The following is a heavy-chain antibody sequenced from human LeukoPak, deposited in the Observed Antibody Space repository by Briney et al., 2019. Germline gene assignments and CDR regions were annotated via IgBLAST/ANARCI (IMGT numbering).Heavy chain of an antibody. Sequence: PSETLSLTCAVSGYSITSSSWWGWIRQPPGKGLEWIGYIYHSGTTYYNPSLQSRVTMSVDTSKNQFSLKLSSVTAVDTAVYYCAKSPYYYDSSGYYYFEYFQHWGQGTLVTVSS. CDR1: GYSITSSSW. CDR2: IYHSGTT. CDR3: AKSPYYYDSSGYYYFEYFQH. D-gene: IGHD3-22*01. V-gene: IGHV4-28*01. J-gene: IGHJ1*01.